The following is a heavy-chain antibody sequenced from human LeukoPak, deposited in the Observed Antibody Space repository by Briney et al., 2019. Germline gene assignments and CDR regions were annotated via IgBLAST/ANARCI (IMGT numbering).Heavy chain of an antibody. J-gene: IGHJ5*02. Sequence: ASVKVSCKASGYTFTNYGISWVRQAPGQGLEWMAWISAYNGDTNYAQKFLGRVLLTTDTSTTTAYMELRNLRDDDTAVYYCARDACVSCGGDCCHDPWGQGTLVTVSS. CDR1: GYTFTNYG. D-gene: IGHD2-21*02. CDR3: ARDACVSCGGDCCHDP. CDR2: ISAYNGDT. V-gene: IGHV1-18*01.